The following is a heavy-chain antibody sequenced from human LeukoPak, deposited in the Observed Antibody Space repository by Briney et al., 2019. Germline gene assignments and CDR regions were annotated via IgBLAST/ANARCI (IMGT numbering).Heavy chain of an antibody. CDR1: GYTFTSYY. D-gene: IGHD1-26*01. J-gene: IGHJ4*02. CDR2: INPSGGST. V-gene: IGHV1-46*01. Sequence: ASVTVSCKASGYTFTSYYMHWVRQAPGQGLEWMGIINPSGGSTSYAQKFQGRVTMTRDTSTSTVYMELSSLRSEDTAVYYCARDDREWELAYWGQGTLVTVSS. CDR3: ARDDREWELAY.